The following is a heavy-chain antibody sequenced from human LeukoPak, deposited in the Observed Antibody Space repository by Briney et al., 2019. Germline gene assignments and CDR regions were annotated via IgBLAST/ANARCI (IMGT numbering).Heavy chain of an antibody. V-gene: IGHV4-4*07. CDR3: ARVGYDSSGYYGGYFDY. D-gene: IGHD3-22*01. J-gene: IGHJ4*02. Sequence: SETLSLTCTVSGGSIRSYYWSWIRQPAGRGLEWIGHIYTSGSTNYNPSLKSRVTMSVDTSKTQFSLKLSSVTAADTAVYYCARVGYDSSGYYGGYFDYWGQGTLVTVSS. CDR2: IYTSGST. CDR1: GGSIRSYY.